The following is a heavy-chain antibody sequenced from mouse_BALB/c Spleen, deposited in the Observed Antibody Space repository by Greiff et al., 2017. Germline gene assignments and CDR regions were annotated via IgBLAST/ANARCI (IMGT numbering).Heavy chain of an antibody. CDR3: ASSMVTSFAY. D-gene: IGHD2-1*01. CDR2: ISSGGST. Sequence: DVKLVESGGGLVKPGGSLKLSCAASGFTFSSYAMSWVRQTPEKRLEWVASISSGGSTYYPDSVKGRYTISSDNASNILYLQMSSLRSEDTAMYYCASSMVTSFAYWGQGTLVTVSA. V-gene: IGHV5-6-5*01. CDR1: GFTFSSYA. J-gene: IGHJ3*01.